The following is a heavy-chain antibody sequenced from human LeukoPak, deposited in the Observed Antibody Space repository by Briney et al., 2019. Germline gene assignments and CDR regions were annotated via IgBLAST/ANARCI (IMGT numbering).Heavy chain of an antibody. D-gene: IGHD6-19*01. V-gene: IGHV3-9*01. CDR1: GFTFYDYA. J-gene: IGHJ6*02. Sequence: GGSLRLSCAASGFTFYDYAMHWVRQAPGKGLEWVSGISWNSGSIGYADSVKGRFTISRDNAKNSLYLQMNSLRAEDTALYYCAKDISGWYASDYYYGMDVWGQGTTVTVSS. CDR2: ISWNSGSI. CDR3: AKDISGWYASDYYYGMDV.